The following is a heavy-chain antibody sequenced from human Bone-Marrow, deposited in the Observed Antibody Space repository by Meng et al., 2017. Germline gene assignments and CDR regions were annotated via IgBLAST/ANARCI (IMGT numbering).Heavy chain of an antibody. CDR2: INHSGST. Sequence: QVPLQQSGVGLFKPSETLSFTCVGSGGSFSDYYWSWIRQPPGKGLEWIGEINHSGSTNYNPSLEGRATISVDTSKNQFSLKLSSVTAADTAVYYCARGLRAARPLLFGYWGQGTLVTVSS. CDR3: ARGLRAARPLLFGY. V-gene: IGHV4-34*01. J-gene: IGHJ4*02. CDR1: GGSFSDYY. D-gene: IGHD6-6*01.